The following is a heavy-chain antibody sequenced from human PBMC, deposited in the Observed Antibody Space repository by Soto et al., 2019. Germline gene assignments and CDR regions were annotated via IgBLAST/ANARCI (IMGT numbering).Heavy chain of an antibody. CDR3: ARALGYYDSSGYFDY. J-gene: IGHJ4*02. V-gene: IGHV3-11*01. CDR2: ISSSGSSI. Sequence: QVQLVESGGGLVKPGGSLRLSCAASGFTFSDSYMSWIRQPPGKGLEWVSYISSSGSSIYYADSVKGRFTISRDNAKNSLYLQMNSLKAEDTAVYYCARALGYYDSSGYFDYGGQGTLVTVSS. D-gene: IGHD3-22*01. CDR1: GFTFSDSY.